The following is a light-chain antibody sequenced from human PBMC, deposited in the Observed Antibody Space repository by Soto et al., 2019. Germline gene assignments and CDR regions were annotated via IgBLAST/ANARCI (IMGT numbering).Light chain of an antibody. J-gene: IGKJ1*01. V-gene: IGKV3-15*01. Sequence: EIVMTQSPATLSVSPGERATLSCRASQSVSSNLAWYQQKPGQAPRLLIYGASTRATGIPARFSGSGSGTEFTLTISSLQSEDFAVYYCQQYGTSWRFGQGTKVDIK. CDR1: QSVSSN. CDR3: QQYGTSWR. CDR2: GAS.